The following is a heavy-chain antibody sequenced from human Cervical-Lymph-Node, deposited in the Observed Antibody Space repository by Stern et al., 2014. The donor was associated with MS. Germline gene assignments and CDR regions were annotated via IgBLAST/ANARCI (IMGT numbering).Heavy chain of an antibody. D-gene: IGHD2-15*01. J-gene: IGHJ3*02. Sequence: ESGPTLVKPTQTLTLTCTFSRFSLDIHGLGVGWIRQSPGKAPEWLALIYWSGDERYSPSLKSRLSITKDTSKNQVVLKINNTDPVDTGTYFCARCGSPWSTGSWDPSIPFDIWGRGIMVSVSS. CDR1: RFSLDIHGLG. CDR2: IYWSGDE. V-gene: IGHV2-5*01. CDR3: ARCGSPWSTGSWDPSIPFDI.